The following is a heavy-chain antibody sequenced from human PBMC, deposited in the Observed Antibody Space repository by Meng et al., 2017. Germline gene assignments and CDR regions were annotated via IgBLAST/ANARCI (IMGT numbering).Heavy chain of an antibody. D-gene: IGHD5-18*01. CDR2: IYYSGST. J-gene: IGHJ4*02. V-gene: IGHV4-34*01. Sequence: SETLSLTCAVYGGSFSGYYWSWIRQPPGKGLEWIGSIYYSGSTYYNPSLKSRVTISVDTSKNQFSLKLSSVTAADTAVYYCASVDTAMVETFDYWGQGTLVTVSS. CDR3: ASVDTAMVETFDY. CDR1: GGSFSGYY.